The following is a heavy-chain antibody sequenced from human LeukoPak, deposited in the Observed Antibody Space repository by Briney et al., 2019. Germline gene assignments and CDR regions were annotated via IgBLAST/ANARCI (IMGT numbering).Heavy chain of an antibody. CDR1: GFTFTDFA. CDR2: IGGGGTTT. D-gene: IGHD3-22*01. V-gene: IGHV3-23*01. J-gene: IGHJ4*02. CDR3: AKDARGYHRPIDH. Sequence: GGSLRLSCAASGFTFTDFAMNWVRQAPGKGLEWVSGIGGGGTTTDYADSVKGRFTISRDNSKNTLTLQMSSLRADDTAVYFCAKDARGYHRPIDHWGQGILVTVSS.